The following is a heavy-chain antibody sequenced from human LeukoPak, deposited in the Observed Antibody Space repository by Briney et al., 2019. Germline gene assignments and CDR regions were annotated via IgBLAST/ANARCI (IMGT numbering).Heavy chain of an antibody. CDR3: AKVGFLEWTSAPTYYYYMDV. CDR2: ISYDGSNK. V-gene: IGHV3-30*18. D-gene: IGHD3-3*01. Sequence: PGGSLRLSCAASGFTFSDYTMNWVRQAPGKGLEWVAVISYDGSNKYYADSVKGRFTISRDNSKNTLYLQMNSLRAEDTAVYYCAKVGFLEWTSAPTYYYYMDVWGKGTTVTVSS. CDR1: GFTFSDYT. J-gene: IGHJ6*03.